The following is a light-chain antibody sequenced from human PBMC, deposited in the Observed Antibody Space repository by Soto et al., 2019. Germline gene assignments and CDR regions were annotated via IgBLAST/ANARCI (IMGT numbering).Light chain of an antibody. J-gene: IGLJ1*01. CDR1: SSDVGSDNL. CDR2: EVS. Sequence: QSALTQPASVSGSPGQSITISCTGTSSDVGSDNLVSWYQQHPGKAPKFIIYEVSQRPAGVSYRFSGSKSGNTAYLTISVLQAEDEADYYCCSYAGSITYVFGTGTKVTVL. V-gene: IGLV2-23*02. CDR3: CSYAGSITYV.